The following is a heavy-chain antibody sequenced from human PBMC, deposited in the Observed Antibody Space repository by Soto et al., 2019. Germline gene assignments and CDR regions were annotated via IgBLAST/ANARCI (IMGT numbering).Heavy chain of an antibody. V-gene: IGHV1-18*01. CDR2: ISAYNGNT. CDR3: ARGTMGWQQTNWFDP. D-gene: IGHD6-13*01. CDR1: GYTFTSYG. J-gene: IGHJ5*02. Sequence: ASVKVSCKASGYTFTSYGISWVRQAPGQGLEWMGWISAYNGNTNYAQKLQGRVTMTTDTSTSTAYMELRSLRSDDTAVYYCARGTMGWQQTNWFDPWGQGTLVTVSS.